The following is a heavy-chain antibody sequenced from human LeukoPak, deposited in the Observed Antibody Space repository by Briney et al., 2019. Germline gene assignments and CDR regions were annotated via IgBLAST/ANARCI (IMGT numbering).Heavy chain of an antibody. Sequence: ASVKVSCKASGYTFTGYYMHWVRQAPGQGLEWMGWINPDSGGTNYAQKFQGWVTMTRDTSISTAYMELSRLRSDDTAVYYCARGESSALGEVDYWGQGTLVTVSS. CDR3: ARGESSALGEVDY. J-gene: IGHJ4*02. D-gene: IGHD3-16*01. V-gene: IGHV1-2*04. CDR2: INPDSGGT. CDR1: GYTFTGYY.